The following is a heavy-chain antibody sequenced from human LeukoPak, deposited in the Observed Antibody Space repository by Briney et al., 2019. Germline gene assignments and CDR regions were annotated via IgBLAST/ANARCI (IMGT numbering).Heavy chain of an antibody. Sequence: ASVKFSCKASGYTFTTYEISWVRQAPGQGLEWMGWISPYSGNTKYAQRLQGRVTMTTDTSTDTAYMELRSLRSDDTAVYYCARDRNYGYHYAMDAWGQGTTVTVSS. CDR2: ISPYSGNT. CDR1: GYTFTTYE. V-gene: IGHV1-18*01. CDR3: ARDRNYGYHYAMDA. J-gene: IGHJ6*02.